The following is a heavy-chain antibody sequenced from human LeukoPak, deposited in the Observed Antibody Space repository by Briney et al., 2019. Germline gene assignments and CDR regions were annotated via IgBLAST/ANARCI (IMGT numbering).Heavy chain of an antibody. CDR1: GFTFSSYG. CDR3: ARVRYTSGWYEY. V-gene: IGHV3-33*01. J-gene: IGHJ4*02. Sequence: PGTSLRLSCAASGFTFSSYGMHWLRQAPGKGLDWVASIWEDGTNINYADSVMGRFTISRDNSKNTLYLQMHSLRADDTAVYYCARVRYTSGWYEYWGQGTSVTVSS. D-gene: IGHD6-19*01. CDR2: IWEDGTNI.